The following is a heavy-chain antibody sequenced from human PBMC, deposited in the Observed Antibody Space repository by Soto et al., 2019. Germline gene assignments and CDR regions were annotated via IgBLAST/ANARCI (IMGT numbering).Heavy chain of an antibody. J-gene: IGHJ4*02. Sequence: PGGSLRLSCAASGFTFSSYAMSWVRQAPGKGLEWVSAISGSGGSTYYADSVKGRFTISRDNSKNTLYLQMNSLRAEDTAVYYCAKGSEVDSHTYYDSSGYYYLFDYWGQGTLVTVSS. CDR1: GFTFSSYA. V-gene: IGHV3-23*01. CDR3: AKGSEVDSHTYYDSSGYYYLFDY. CDR2: ISGSGGST. D-gene: IGHD3-22*01.